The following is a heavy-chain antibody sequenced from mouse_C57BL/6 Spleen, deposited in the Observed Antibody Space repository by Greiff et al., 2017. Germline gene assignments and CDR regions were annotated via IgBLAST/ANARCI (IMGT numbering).Heavy chain of an antibody. V-gene: IGHV2-9-1*01. J-gene: IGHJ1*03. CDR2: IWTGGGT. CDR3: ARHYYGSSGGYFDV. CDR1: GFSLTSYA. Sequence: VMLVESGPGLVAPSQSLSITCTVSGFSLTSYAISWVRQPPGKGLEWLGVIWTGGGTNYNSALKSRLSISKDNSKSQVFLKMNSLQTDDTARYYCARHYYGSSGGYFDVWGTGTTVTVSS. D-gene: IGHD1-1*01.